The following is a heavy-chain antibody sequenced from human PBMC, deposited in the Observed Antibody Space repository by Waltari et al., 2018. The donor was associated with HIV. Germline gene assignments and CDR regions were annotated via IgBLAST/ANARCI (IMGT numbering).Heavy chain of an antibody. CDR3: ARRKGDYRTAFDI. CDR1: GNNFAGYW. Sequence: EEKLVQSGAEVKEPGESLKISCKSLGNNFAGYWVGWVRQMPGTGLEWVCFISPGDSDAAYSPSFQGRVIMSTDSSISTVYLQWSSLRASDTAVYYCARRKGDYRTAFDIWGQGTMVTASS. CDR2: ISPGDSDA. D-gene: IGHD4-17*01. V-gene: IGHV5-51*01. J-gene: IGHJ3*02.